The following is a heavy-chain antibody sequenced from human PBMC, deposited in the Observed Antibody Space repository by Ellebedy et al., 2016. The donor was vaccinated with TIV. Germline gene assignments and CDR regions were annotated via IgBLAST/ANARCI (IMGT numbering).Heavy chain of an antibody. V-gene: IGHV2-70*01. CDR2: IDWDDDK. CDR1: GFSLSTSGMC. Sequence: SGPMLVKPTQTLTLTCTFSGFSLSTSGMCVSWIRQPPGKALEWLALIDWDDDKYYSTSLKTRLTISKDTSKNQVVLTMTNMDPVDTATYYCARSLLLPNWGFWDAFDIWGQGTMVTVSS. D-gene: IGHD7-27*01. J-gene: IGHJ3*02. CDR3: ARSLLLPNWGFWDAFDI.